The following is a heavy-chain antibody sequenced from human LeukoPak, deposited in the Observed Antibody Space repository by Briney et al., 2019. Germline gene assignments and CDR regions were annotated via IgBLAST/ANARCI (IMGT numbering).Heavy chain of an antibody. J-gene: IGHJ4*02. D-gene: IGHD3-22*01. Sequence: ASVKVSCKASGYTFTGYYMHWVRQAPGQGLEWMGWINPNSGGTNYAQKFQGRVTMTRDTSISTAYMELSRLRSDDTAVYYCARDRGSSGYYPDYWGQGTLVTVSS. CDR3: ARDRGSSGYYPDY. CDR1: GYTFTGYY. V-gene: IGHV1-2*02. CDR2: INPNSGGT.